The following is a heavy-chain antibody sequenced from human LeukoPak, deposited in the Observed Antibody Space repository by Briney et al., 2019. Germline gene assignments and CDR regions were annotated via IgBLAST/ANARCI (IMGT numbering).Heavy chain of an antibody. CDR1: GYTFTGYY. CDR2: IHPNSGAT. D-gene: IGHD5-18*01. V-gene: IGHV1-2*02. J-gene: IGHJ6*02. Sequence: ASVKVSCKASGYTFTGYYIHWVRQAPGQGFEWMGWIHPNSGATGYAQNFQGRVTMTRDTSISTAYMDLSRLRSDDTAVYYCARNTATGYGLDVWGQGTPVTVSS. CDR3: ARNTATGYGLDV.